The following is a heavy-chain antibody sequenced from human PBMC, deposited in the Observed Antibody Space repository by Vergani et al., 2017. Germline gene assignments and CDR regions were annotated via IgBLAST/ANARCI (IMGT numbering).Heavy chain of an antibody. CDR1: GFTFDNYG. Sequence: EVQLLQSEGAVVQPGGSLRLSCAASGFTFDNYGMSWVRQAPGKGLEWVSGFNWNGGIIGYADSVKGRFSISRDNAKNSLYLEMNSLRVEDTAFYYCARTRYGSGSYHCDYWGQGTLVTVSS. D-gene: IGHD3-10*01. CDR2: FNWNGGII. V-gene: IGHV3-20*04. J-gene: IGHJ4*02. CDR3: ARTRYGSGSYHCDY.